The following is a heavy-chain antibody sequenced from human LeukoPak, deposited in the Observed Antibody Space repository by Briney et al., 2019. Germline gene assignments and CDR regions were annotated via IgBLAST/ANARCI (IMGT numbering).Heavy chain of an antibody. Sequence: PSETLSLTCTLSGGSISTYYWSWIRQPPGKGLDWIGYIYHSGSTNYNPSLKSRVTISVDTSKNQFSLELSSVTAADTAVYYCARGGGYASPIGYWGQGALVTVSS. J-gene: IGHJ4*02. D-gene: IGHD5-12*01. CDR1: GGSISTYY. V-gene: IGHV4-59*01. CDR3: ARGGGYASPIGY. CDR2: IYHSGST.